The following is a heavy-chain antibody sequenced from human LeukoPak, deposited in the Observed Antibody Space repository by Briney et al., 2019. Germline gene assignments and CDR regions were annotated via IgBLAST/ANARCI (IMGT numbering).Heavy chain of an antibody. J-gene: IGHJ4*02. CDR3: AKDLKKGAAGYYFDY. D-gene: IGHD6-13*01. Sequence: PGRSLRLSCAVSGFTFSTYGMHWVRQAPGKGLEWVAVIANDGNDKKYADSVKGRFTISRDNSKNTLYLQMNSLRAEDTAVYYCAKDLKKGAAGYYFDYWGQGTLVTVSS. CDR1: GFTFSTYG. CDR2: IANDGNDK. V-gene: IGHV3-30*18.